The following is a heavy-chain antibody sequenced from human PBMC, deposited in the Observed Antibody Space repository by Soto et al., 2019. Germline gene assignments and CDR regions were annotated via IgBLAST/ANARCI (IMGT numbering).Heavy chain of an antibody. V-gene: IGHV3-23*01. CDR1: GFTFANYA. Sequence: GGSLRLSCTASGFTFANYAMHWVRQAPGKGLEWVSRVSAGGDNTDYADAVKGRFTISRDNSKNTLFLQMTSLRAEDTALYYCAKVPLRPYCFDYWGPGTMVTVS. CDR3: AKVPLRPYCFDY. D-gene: IGHD4-17*01. CDR2: VSAGGDNT. J-gene: IGHJ4*02.